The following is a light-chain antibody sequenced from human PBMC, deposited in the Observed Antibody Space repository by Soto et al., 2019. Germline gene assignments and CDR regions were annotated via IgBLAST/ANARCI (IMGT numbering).Light chain of an antibody. CDR2: ANN. J-gene: IGLJ2*01. CDR3: CSHAGRGSVL. CDR1: SSNIGSPFD. V-gene: IGLV1-40*01. Sequence: QSVLTQPPSVSGAPGQRVTISCTGNSSNIGSPFDVHWYQHLPGTAPRLLIYANNNRPSGVPDRFSGSKSGTSASLTISGLQAEDEADYYCCSHAGRGSVLFGGGTKLTVL.